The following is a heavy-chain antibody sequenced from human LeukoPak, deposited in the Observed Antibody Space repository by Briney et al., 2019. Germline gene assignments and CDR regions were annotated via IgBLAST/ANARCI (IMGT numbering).Heavy chain of an antibody. D-gene: IGHD3-10*01. Sequence: GGSLRLSCAASGFTVSSNYMSWVRQAPGKGLECVSVMYNRGSPSYADSVKGRFTISRDSSKNSLYLQMNSLRAEDTAVYYCASAPYYYHGSEEYALWDYWGQGTLVTVSS. J-gene: IGHJ4*02. CDR1: GFTVSSNY. V-gene: IGHV3-66*01. CDR2: MYNRGSP. CDR3: ASAPYYYHGSEEYALWDY.